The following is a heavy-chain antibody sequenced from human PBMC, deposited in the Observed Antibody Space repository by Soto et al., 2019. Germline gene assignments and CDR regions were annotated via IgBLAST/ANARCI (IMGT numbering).Heavy chain of an antibody. CDR3: ARDRVLNGLFDY. V-gene: IGHV1-3*01. Sequence: QVQLVQSGAEVKKPGASVKVSCKASGYTFTSYGIHWVRQAPGQGLEWMGGIDGDSGNTKYSPKIQGRVTVTRDTSASTAYMELSSLRSEDTAVYYCARDRVLNGLFDYWGQGTLVTVS. D-gene: IGHD1-1*01. CDR2: IDGDSGNT. CDR1: GYTFTSYG. J-gene: IGHJ4*02.